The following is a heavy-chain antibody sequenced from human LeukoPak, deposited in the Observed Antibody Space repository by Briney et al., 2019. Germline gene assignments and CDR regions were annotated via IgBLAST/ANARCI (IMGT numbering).Heavy chain of an antibody. CDR2: IYYSGST. D-gene: IGHD3-10*01. V-gene: IGHV4-31*03. Sequence: PSETLSLTCTVSGGSISSGGYYWSWIRQHPGKGLEWIGYIYYSGSTYYNPSLKSRVTISVDTSKNQFSLKLSSVTAADTAVYYCATTYYYGSGSYSNYAFDIWGQGTMVTVSS. CDR1: GGSISSGGYY. CDR3: ATTYYYGSGSYSNYAFDI. J-gene: IGHJ3*02.